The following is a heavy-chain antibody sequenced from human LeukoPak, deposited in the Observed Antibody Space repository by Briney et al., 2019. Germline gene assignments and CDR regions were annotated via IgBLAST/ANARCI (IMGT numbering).Heavy chain of an antibody. D-gene: IGHD6-13*01. CDR3: AKDVGIAAAGLGD. J-gene: IGHJ4*02. Sequence: PGRSLRLSCAASGFTFDDYAMHWVRQAPGEGLEWVSGISWNSGSIGYADSVKGRFTISRDNAKNSLYLQMNSLRAEDTALYYCAKDVGIAAAGLGDWGQGTLVTVSS. CDR1: GFTFDDYA. V-gene: IGHV3-9*01. CDR2: ISWNSGSI.